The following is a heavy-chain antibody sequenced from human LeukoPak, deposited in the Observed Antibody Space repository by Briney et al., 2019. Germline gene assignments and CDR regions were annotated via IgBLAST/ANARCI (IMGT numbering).Heavy chain of an antibody. D-gene: IGHD6-19*01. V-gene: IGHV4-38-2*02. CDR3: ARVIAVAGRNYFDY. J-gene: IGHJ4*02. CDR2: IYHSGST. CDR1: GYSISSGYY. Sequence: PSETLSLTCTVSGYSISSGYYWGWIRQPPGKGLEWIGSIYHSGSTYYNPSLKSRVTISVDTSKNQFSLKLSSVTAADTAVYYCARVIAVAGRNYFDYWGQGTLVTVS.